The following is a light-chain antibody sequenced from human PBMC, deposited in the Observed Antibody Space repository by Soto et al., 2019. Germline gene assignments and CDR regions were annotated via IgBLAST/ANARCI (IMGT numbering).Light chain of an antibody. CDR1: SGHSSYA. CDR3: QTWGTAIFYV. J-gene: IGLJ1*01. Sequence: QLVLTQSPSASASLGASVKITCTLSSGHSSYAIAWHQQQPEKGPRYLMKIKSDGSHIKGDGIPDRFSGSSSGAERYLTISSLQSEDEADYYCQTWGTAIFYVFGTGTKVTV. V-gene: IGLV4-69*01. CDR2: IKSDGSH.